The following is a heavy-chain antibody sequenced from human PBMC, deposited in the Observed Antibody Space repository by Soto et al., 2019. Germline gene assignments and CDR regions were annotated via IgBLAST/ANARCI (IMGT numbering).Heavy chain of an antibody. J-gene: IGHJ2*01. CDR3: ARVPTSYWYFDL. V-gene: IGHV1-8*01. CDR2: MNPNSGNT. CDR1: GYTFTSYD. Sequence: QVQLVQSGAEVKKPGASVKVSCKASGYTFTSYDINWVRQATGQGLEWMGWMNPNSGNTGYAQKFQGRVNMTRNTSISTAYMELSSLRSEDTAVYYCARVPTSYWYFDLWGRGTLVTVSS.